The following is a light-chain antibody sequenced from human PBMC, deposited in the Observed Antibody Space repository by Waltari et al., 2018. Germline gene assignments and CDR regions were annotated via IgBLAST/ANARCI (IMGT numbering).Light chain of an antibody. J-gene: IGKJ4*01. CDR3: QQYATSPEA. Sequence: EIVLTQSPGTLSLSPGERATLSCRASQSVNNNYLAWYQQKPGQAPRLLIYGASSRATGIPDRFRGSGSGTDFTLTINRLEPEDFAVYYCQQYATSPEAFGGGTKVE. CDR1: QSVNNNY. V-gene: IGKV3-20*01. CDR2: GAS.